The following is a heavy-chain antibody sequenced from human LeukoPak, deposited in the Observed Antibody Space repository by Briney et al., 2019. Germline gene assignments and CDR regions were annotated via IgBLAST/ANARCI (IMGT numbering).Heavy chain of an antibody. CDR1: GGTFSSYA. D-gene: IGHD6-19*01. J-gene: IGHJ4*02. Sequence: GASVKVSCKASGGTFSSYAISWVRQAPGQGLEWMGGIIPIFGTANYAQKFQGRVTITADESTSTDYMELSSLRSEDTAVYYCARDLFSSGPRYYFDYWGQGTLVTVSS. V-gene: IGHV1-69*01. CDR3: ARDLFSSGPRYYFDY. CDR2: IIPIFGTA.